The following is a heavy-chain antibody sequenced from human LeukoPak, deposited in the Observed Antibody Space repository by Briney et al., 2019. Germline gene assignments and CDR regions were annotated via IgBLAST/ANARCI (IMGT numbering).Heavy chain of an antibody. CDR1: GGSISSSSYY. CDR3: ARLTGYQLLSAAFDI. Sequence: PSETLSLTRTVSGGSISSSSYYWGWIRQPPGKGLEWIGSIYYSGSTYYNPSLKSRVTISVDTSKNQFSLRLSSVTAADTAVYYCARLTGYQLLSAAFDIWGQGTMVTVSS. V-gene: IGHV4-39*01. D-gene: IGHD2-2*01. CDR2: IYYSGST. J-gene: IGHJ3*02.